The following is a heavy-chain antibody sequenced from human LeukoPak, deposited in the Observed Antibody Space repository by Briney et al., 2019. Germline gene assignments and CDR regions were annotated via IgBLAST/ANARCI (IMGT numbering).Heavy chain of an antibody. V-gene: IGHV1-69*04. CDR1: GGTFSSYA. D-gene: IGHD5-18*01. CDR2: IIPILGIA. Sequence: SVKVSCKASGGTFSSYAISWVRQAPGQGLEWMGRIIPILGIANYAQKFQGRVTITADKSTSTAYMELSSLRSEDTAVYYCVTGFTTMAVDYFDYWGQGTLVTVSP. J-gene: IGHJ4*02. CDR3: VTGFTTMAVDYFDY.